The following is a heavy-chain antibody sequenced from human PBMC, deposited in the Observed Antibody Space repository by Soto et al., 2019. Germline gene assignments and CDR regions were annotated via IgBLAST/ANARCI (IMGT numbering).Heavy chain of an antibody. CDR3: ARGYYSYGSDRLTDLSDY. D-gene: IGHD5-18*01. Sequence: SVKVSCKASGGTFSSYAISWVRQAPGQGLEWMGGIIPIFGTANYAQKFQGRVTITADESTSTAYMELSSLRSEDTAVYYCARGYYSYGSDRLTDLSDYWGQVTLVTVSS. J-gene: IGHJ4*02. CDR1: GGTFSSYA. V-gene: IGHV1-69*13. CDR2: IIPIFGTA.